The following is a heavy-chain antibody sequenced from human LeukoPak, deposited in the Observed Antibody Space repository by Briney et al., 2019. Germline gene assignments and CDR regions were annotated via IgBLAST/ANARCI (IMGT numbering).Heavy chain of an antibody. D-gene: IGHD1-26*01. CDR1: VYTFTRYY. J-gene: IGHJ4*02. V-gene: IGHV1-46*01. CDR2: IDPSGGRT. Sequence: ASVTVSSTASVYTFTRYYVHWVRQAPGQGLEWMGMIDPSGGRTVYAQRFQGRVTMTRDTSTSTVYMELSSLRSEDSAVYYCAREAPDTTKFDYWGQGTLVTVSS. CDR3: AREAPDTTKFDY.